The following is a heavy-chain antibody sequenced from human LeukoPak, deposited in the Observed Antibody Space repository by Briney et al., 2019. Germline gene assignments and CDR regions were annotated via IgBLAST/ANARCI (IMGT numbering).Heavy chain of an antibody. J-gene: IGHJ3*02. CDR1: RFTFSSYS. CDR2: ISSSSSYI. V-gene: IGHV3-21*01. D-gene: IGHD3-16*01. CDR3: RRNLGGFVFFDI. Sequence: PGGSLRLSCAASRFTFSSYSMNWVRQAPGKGLEWVSSISSSSSYIYYADSVKGRFTISRDNAKNSLYLQMNSLRAEDTAVYYCRRNLGGFVFFDIGGKGKMVTV.